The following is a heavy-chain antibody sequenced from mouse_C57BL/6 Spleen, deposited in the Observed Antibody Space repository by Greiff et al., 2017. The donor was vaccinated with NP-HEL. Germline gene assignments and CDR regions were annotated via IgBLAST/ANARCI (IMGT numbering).Heavy chain of an antibody. CDR3: ALYYYGSDWYFDV. Sequence: QVQLKESGAELARPGASVKLSCKASGYTFTSYGISWVKQRTGQGLEWIGEIYPRSGNTYYNEKFKGKATLTADKSSSTAYMELRSLTSEDSAVYFCALYYYGSDWYFDVWGTGTTVTVSS. CDR1: GYTFTSYG. J-gene: IGHJ1*03. CDR2: IYPRSGNT. D-gene: IGHD1-1*01. V-gene: IGHV1-81*01.